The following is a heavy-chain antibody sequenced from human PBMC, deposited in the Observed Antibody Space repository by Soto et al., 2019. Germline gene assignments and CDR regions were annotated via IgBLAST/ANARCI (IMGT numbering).Heavy chain of an antibody. CDR3: ARFVTLTEDFDY. D-gene: IGHD2-21*02. CDR1: GGSISSYY. J-gene: IGHJ4*02. V-gene: IGHV4-59*01. Sequence: SETLSLTCTVSGGSISSYYLSWIRQPPGKGLEWIGYIYYSGSTNYNPSLKSRVTISVDTSKNQFSLKLSSVTAADTAVYYCARFVTLTEDFDYWGQGTLVTVSS. CDR2: IYYSGST.